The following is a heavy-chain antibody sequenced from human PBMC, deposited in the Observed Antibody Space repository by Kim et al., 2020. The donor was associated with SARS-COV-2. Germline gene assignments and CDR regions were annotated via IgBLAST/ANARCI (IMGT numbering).Heavy chain of an antibody. CDR2: IKTKTDGGTT. Sequence: GGSLRLSCAASGFNFKTAWMSWVRQAPGKGLEWVGRIKTKTDGGTTDYAAPVKGRFTISRDDSKNTLYLQMNSLKTEDTAVYYCTTIPTQYYYDNSGGYDLWGQGTMVTVSS. J-gene: IGHJ3*01. V-gene: IGHV3-15*01. D-gene: IGHD3-22*01. CDR3: TTIPTQYYYDNSGGYDL. CDR1: GFNFKTAW.